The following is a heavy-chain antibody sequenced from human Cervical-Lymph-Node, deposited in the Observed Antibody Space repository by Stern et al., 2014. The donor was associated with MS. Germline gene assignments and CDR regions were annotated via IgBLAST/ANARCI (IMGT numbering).Heavy chain of an antibody. CDR2: IYPDDSDT. CDR1: GYSFTLYW. CDR3: AALVRGSYFY. D-gene: IGHD1-26*01. Sequence: HLVESGAEMKKPGESLKISCKGSGYSFTLYWIGWVRQMPGKGMEWMGIIYPDDSDTRYIPSFQGQVTISADKSISTAYLQWSSLKASDTAMYYCAALVRGSYFYWGQGTLVTVSS. V-gene: IGHV5-51*01. J-gene: IGHJ4*02.